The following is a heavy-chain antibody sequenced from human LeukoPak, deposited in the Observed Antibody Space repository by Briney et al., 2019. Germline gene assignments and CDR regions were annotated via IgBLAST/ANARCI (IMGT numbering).Heavy chain of an antibody. V-gene: IGHV4-4*02. Sequence: PSETLSLTCAVSGGSISSSNWWSWVRQPPGKGLEWIGEIYHSGSTNYNPSLKSRVTISVDKSKNQFSLKLSSVTAADTAVYYRATISLLRGYYYYGMDVWGQGTTVTVSS. CDR3: ATISLLRGYYYYGMDV. CDR1: GGSISSSNW. CDR2: IYHSGST. J-gene: IGHJ6*02. D-gene: IGHD2-21*01.